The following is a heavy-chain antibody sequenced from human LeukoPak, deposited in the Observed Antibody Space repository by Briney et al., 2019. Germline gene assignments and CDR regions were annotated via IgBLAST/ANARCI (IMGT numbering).Heavy chain of an antibody. D-gene: IGHD3-3*01. V-gene: IGHV1-69*04. J-gene: IGHJ6*02. CDR1: GGTFSSYA. CDR2: IIPIFGIA. CDR3: ARDLSGVVIIHYGMDV. Sequence: SVKVSCRASGGTFSSYAISWVRQAPGQGLEWMGRIIPIFGIANYAQKFQGRVTITADKSTSTAYMELSSLRSEDTAVYYCARDLSGVVIIHYGMDVWGQGTTVTVSS.